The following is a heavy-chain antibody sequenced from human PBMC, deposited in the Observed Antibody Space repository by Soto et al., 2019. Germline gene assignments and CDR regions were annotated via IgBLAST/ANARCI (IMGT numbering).Heavy chain of an antibody. J-gene: IGHJ6*02. CDR3: ARDARIAVAWNYYYGMDV. CDR1: GFTFSDYY. V-gene: IGHV3-11*04. Sequence: QVQLVESGGGLVKPGGSLRLSCAASGFTFSDYYMSWIRQAPGKGLEWVSYISSRGSTIYYADSVKGRFTISRDNAKNSLYLQMNSLRAEDTAVYYCARDARIAVAWNYYYGMDVWGQGTTVTVSS. D-gene: IGHD6-19*01. CDR2: ISSRGSTI.